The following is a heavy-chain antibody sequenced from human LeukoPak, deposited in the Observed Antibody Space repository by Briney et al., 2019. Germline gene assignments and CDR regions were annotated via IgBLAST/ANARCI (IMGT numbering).Heavy chain of an antibody. CDR2: IIPIFGTA. Sequence: GASVTVSCKASGGTFSSYAISWVRQAPGQGLEWMGGIIPIFGTANYAQKFQGRVTITTDESTSTAYMELSSLRSEDTAVYYCARDGVGAKGFDYWGQGTLVTVSS. J-gene: IGHJ4*02. CDR3: ARDGVGAKGFDY. D-gene: IGHD1-26*01. V-gene: IGHV1-69*05. CDR1: GGTFSSYA.